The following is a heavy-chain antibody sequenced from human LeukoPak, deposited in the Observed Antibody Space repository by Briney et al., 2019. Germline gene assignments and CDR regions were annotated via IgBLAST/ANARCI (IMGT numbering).Heavy chain of an antibody. CDR3: ARPRAEVGATTYYFDY. D-gene: IGHD1-26*01. Sequence: GESLQISCKGSGYSFTSYWIGWVRQMPGKGLEWMGIIYPGDSDTRYSPSFQGQVTISADKSISTAYLQWSSLKASDTAMYYCARPRAEVGATTYYFDYWGQGTLVTVSS. CDR2: IYPGDSDT. J-gene: IGHJ4*02. CDR1: GYSFTSYW. V-gene: IGHV5-51*01.